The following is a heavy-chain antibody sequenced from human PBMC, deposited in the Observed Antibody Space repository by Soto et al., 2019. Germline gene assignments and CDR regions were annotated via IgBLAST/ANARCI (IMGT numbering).Heavy chain of an antibody. J-gene: IGHJ4*02. CDR1: GGTFSSYT. CDR2: IIPILGIA. D-gene: IGHD2-15*01. Sequence: QVQLVQSGAEVKKPGASVKVSCKASGGTFSSYTISWVRQAPGQGLEWMGRIIPILGIANYAQKFQGRVTITADKSTSTAHMELSSLRSEDTAVYYCASESGGYCSGGSCYRRGVLGYWGQGTLVTVSS. CDR3: ASESGGYCSGGSCYRRGVLGY. V-gene: IGHV1-69*02.